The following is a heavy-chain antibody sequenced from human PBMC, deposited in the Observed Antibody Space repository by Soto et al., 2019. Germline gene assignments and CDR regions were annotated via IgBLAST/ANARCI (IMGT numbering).Heavy chain of an antibody. Sequence: GESLKISFAASGFTFSSFWMDWVRQAPGKGLEWVANINPDVSEKHYGESVKGRFTISRDNAKNSLYLQMSSLTAEDSALYYCSRSLDSWGQGTRVNRLL. CDR2: INPDVSEK. V-gene: IGHV3-7*01. CDR1: GFTFSSFW. J-gene: IGHJ4*02. CDR3: SRSLDS.